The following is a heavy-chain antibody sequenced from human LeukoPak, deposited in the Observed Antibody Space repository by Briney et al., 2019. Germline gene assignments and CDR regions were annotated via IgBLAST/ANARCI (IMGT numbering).Heavy chain of an antibody. CDR2: IWYGGSNK. V-gene: IGHV3-33*08. J-gene: IGHJ6*02. D-gene: IGHD3-22*01. CDR3: ARDCDTSGYYYCGMDV. CDR1: GFTFSSYG. Sequence: PGGSLRLSCAASGFTFSSYGMHWVRQAPGKGLEWVAVIWYGGSNKYYADSVKGRFTISRDNSKNTLYLQMNSLRAEDTAVYYCARDCDTSGYYYCGMDVWGQGTTVAVSS.